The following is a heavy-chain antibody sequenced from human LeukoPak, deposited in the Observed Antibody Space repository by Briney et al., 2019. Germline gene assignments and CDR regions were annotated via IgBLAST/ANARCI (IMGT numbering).Heavy chain of an antibody. CDR1: GGSVSSGSDY. V-gene: IGHV4-61*01. Sequence: PSETLSLTCTVSGGSVSSGSDYWSWIRQPPGKGLEWIGYIYNSGSTNYNPSLKSRVTISVDTSKNQFSLKLSSVTAADTAVYYCARGRGSCANGVCYADYWGQGTLVTVSS. D-gene: IGHD2-8*01. CDR3: ARGRGSCANGVCYADY. J-gene: IGHJ4*02. CDR2: IYNSGST.